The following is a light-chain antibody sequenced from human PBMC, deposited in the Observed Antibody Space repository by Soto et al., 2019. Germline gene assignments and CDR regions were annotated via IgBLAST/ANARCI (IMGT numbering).Light chain of an antibody. J-gene: IGLJ3*02. CDR1: SSDVGAYNY. V-gene: IGLV2-14*01. Sequence: QSVLTQPASVSGSPGQSITISCTGASSDVGAYNYVSWYQQHPGKAPKLMIYEVSNRPSGVSDRFSGSKSGNTASLTISGLQPEDEAHYYCVSYTTSVTLVSGGGTKLTAL. CDR3: VSYTTSVTLV. CDR2: EVS.